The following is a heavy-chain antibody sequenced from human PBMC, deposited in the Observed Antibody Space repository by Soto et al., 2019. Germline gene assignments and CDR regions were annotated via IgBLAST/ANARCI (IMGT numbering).Heavy chain of an antibody. CDR2: IYPGDSDT. D-gene: IGHD6-19*01. Sequence: AGESLKISCKGSGYSFTSYWIGWVRQMPGKGLEWMGIIYPGDSDTRYSPSFQGQVTISADKSISTAYLQWSSLKASDTAMYYCASQVRGWYRKIIWFDPWGQGTLVTVSS. V-gene: IGHV5-51*01. J-gene: IGHJ5*02. CDR3: ASQVRGWYRKIIWFDP. CDR1: GYSFTSYW.